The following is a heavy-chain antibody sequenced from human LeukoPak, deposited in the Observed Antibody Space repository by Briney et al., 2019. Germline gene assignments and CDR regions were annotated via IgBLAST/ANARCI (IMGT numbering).Heavy chain of an antibody. CDR2: IYYSGST. Sequence: PSETLSLNCTVSGGSISTYYWSWLRQSPGKGLEWIGYIYYSGSTNYNPSLKSRVAISVDTSKNQFSLKLTSVTAADTAVYYCARGGTVVNGFDYWGQGTLVTVSS. V-gene: IGHV4-59*01. CDR3: ARGGTVVNGFDY. D-gene: IGHD4-23*01. J-gene: IGHJ4*02. CDR1: GGSISTYY.